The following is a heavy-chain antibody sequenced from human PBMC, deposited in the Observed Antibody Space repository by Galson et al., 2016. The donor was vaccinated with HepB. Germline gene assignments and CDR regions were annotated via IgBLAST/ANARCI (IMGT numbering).Heavy chain of an antibody. CDR3: AKEDTAMVARNFDY. Sequence: SLRLSCAASGFTLSSYAMHWVRQAPGKGLEWVAVISYDGSDKYYADSVKGRFTISRDNSKNTLYLQMNSLSAEDTAVYYCAKEDTAMVARNFDYWGQGTLVTVSS. D-gene: IGHD5-18*01. CDR1: GFTLSSYA. V-gene: IGHV3-30*18. CDR2: ISYDGSDK. J-gene: IGHJ4*02.